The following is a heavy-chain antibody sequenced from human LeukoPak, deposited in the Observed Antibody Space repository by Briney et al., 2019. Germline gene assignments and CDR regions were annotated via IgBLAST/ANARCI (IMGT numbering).Heavy chain of an antibody. V-gene: IGHV3-74*01. CDR1: GFTFSSYW. Sequence: PGGSLRLSCVASGFTFSSYWMHWVRQDPRKGLVWVSRINGDGRNINYADSVRGRFTISRDNAKNTLYLQMNSLRAEDTAVYYCAKNRGYCSSTSCSLLFEYWGQGTLVTVSS. CDR3: AKNRGYCSSTSCSLLFEY. CDR2: INGDGRNI. J-gene: IGHJ4*02. D-gene: IGHD2-2*01.